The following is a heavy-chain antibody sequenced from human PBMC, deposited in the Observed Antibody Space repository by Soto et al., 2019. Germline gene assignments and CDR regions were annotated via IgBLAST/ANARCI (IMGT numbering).Heavy chain of an antibody. CDR1: GYTFTSYA. D-gene: IGHD6-13*01. V-gene: IGHV1-3*01. CDR2: INAGNGNT. CDR3: ASSIAAAGTGVRYYYYYGMDV. Sequence: QVQLVQSGAEVKKPGASVKVSCKASGYTFTSYAMHWVRQAPGQRLEWMGWINAGNGNTKYSQKFQGRVTITRDTSASTAYMELSSLRSEYTAVYYCASSIAAAGTGVRYYYYYGMDVWGQGTTVTVSS. J-gene: IGHJ6*02.